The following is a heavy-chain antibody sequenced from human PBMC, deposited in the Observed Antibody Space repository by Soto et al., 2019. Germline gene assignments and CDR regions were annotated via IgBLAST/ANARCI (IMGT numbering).Heavy chain of an antibody. CDR1: GDTFTSYD. V-gene: IGHV1-8*01. Sequence: ASVKVSCKASGDTFTSYDINWVRQATGQGLEWMGWMNPNSGNTGYAQKFQGRVTMTRNTSISTAYMELSSLRSEDTAVYYCARAGFTIFGVVTNNWFDPWGQGTLVTVSS. CDR3: ARAGFTIFGVVTNNWFDP. D-gene: IGHD3-3*01. CDR2: MNPNSGNT. J-gene: IGHJ5*02.